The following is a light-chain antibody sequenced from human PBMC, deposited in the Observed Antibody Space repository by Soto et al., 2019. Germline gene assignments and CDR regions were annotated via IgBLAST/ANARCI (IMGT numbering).Light chain of an antibody. J-gene: IGKJ1*01. V-gene: IGKV1-39*01. CDR1: ESLSRY. CDR2: LAS. Sequence: DIQMTQSPSSLSASVGDRVTITCRASESLSRYLNWYQHKPGEAPKLLIYLASTLQSGVPTRFSGSGSGPDFTLTISNLQAEDFATYYCQQSYSYPWTFGQGTKVEIK. CDR3: QQSYSYPWT.